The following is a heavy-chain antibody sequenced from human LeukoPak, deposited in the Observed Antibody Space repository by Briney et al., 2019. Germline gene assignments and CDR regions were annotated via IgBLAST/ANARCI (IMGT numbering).Heavy chain of an antibody. V-gene: IGHV4-59*01. D-gene: IGHD3-3*01. Sequence: PSETLSLTCAVYGGSFSGYYWSWIRQPPGKGLEWIGYIYYSGSTNYNPSLKSRVTISVDTSKNQFSLKLSSVTAADTAVYYCARVVPRRHYDFWSGYSRPKYYFDYWGQGTLVTVSS. CDR1: GGSFSGYY. CDR2: IYYSGST. J-gene: IGHJ4*02. CDR3: ARVVPRRHYDFWSGYSRPKYYFDY.